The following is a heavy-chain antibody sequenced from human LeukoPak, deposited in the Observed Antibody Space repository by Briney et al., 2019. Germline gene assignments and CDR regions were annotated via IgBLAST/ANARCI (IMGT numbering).Heavy chain of an antibody. V-gene: IGHV3-7*01. CDR2: INPDGSEE. J-gene: IGHJ4*02. CDR1: GFTFSNSW. Sequence: GGSLRLSCGTSGFTFSNSWMAWVRQAPGKGLEWVANINPDGSEEYYSDSMNGRFSISRDNAKNSVYLQMNSLGAEDTAVYYCARHVNYNRCDYWGQGTLVTVSS. CDR3: ARHVNYNRCDY. D-gene: IGHD5-24*01.